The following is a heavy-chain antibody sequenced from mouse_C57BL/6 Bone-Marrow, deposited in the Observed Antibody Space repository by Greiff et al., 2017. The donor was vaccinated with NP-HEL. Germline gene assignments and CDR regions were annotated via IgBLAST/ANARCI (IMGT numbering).Heavy chain of an antibody. V-gene: IGHV1-19*01. D-gene: IGHD1-1*01. CDR3: ATTVVAHYAMDY. CDR1: GYTFTDYY. CDR2: INPYNGGT. Sequence: EVQVVESGPVLVKPGASVKMSCKASGYTFTDYYMNWVKQSHGKSLEWIGVINPYNGGTSYNQKFKGKATLTVDKSSSTAYMELNSLTSEDSAVYYCATTVVAHYAMDYWGQGTSVTVSS. J-gene: IGHJ4*01.